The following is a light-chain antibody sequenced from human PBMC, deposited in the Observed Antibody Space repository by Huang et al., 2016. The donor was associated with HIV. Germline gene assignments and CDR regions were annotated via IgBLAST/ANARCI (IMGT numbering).Light chain of an antibody. Sequence: EIVLTQSPDTLSLSPGERATLPCRASQSVSARHLAWYQHKPGQAPRLLIYDASNRATGIPDKFSGSGSGTDFTLTISGLGPEDSAVYYCQQYDDSPYALGQGTRLEIK. CDR2: DAS. CDR1: QSVSARH. J-gene: IGKJ2*01. CDR3: QQYDDSPYA. V-gene: IGKV3-20*01.